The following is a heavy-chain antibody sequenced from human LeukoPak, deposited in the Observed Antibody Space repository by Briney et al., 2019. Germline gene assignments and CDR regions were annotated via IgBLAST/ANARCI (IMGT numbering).Heavy chain of an antibody. CDR1: GYTFTSYA. D-gene: IGHD2-21*02. J-gene: IGHJ6*03. V-gene: IGHV1-69*06. CDR3: ASRCGGDCQRVDYYYYYMDV. Sequence: GASVKVSCKASGYTFTSYAISWVRQAPGQGLEWMGGIIPIFGTANYAQKFQGRVTITADKSTSTAYMELSSLRSEDTAVYYCASRCGGDCQRVDYYYYYMDVWGKGTTVTVSS. CDR2: IIPIFGTA.